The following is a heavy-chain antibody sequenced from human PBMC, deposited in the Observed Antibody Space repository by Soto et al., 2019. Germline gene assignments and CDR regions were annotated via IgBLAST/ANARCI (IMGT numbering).Heavy chain of an antibody. CDR2: FDIGGNT. CDR3: ARGRGSTGYLGREHYLDY. V-gene: IGHV3-66*01. J-gene: IGHJ4*02. D-gene: IGHD2-2*01. CDR1: GFSVTNNY. Sequence: EVQVVESGGGLVQPGGSLRLSCAASGFSVTNNYMNWVRQAPGKGLEWLSIFDIGGNTYYADSVKDRFTVSRDNSRNTLYLHMDSLRAEDTAVYYCARGRGSTGYLGREHYLDYWGQGALVTVSP.